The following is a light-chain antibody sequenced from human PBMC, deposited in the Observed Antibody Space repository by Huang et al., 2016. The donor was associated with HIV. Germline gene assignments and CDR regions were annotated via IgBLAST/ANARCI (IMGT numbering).Light chain of an antibody. Sequence: EIVLTQSPGTLSLSPGERATLSCRASQSVSSSSLAWYQQKPAQAPRLLIYGASSRATGIPVRCSGSGSGTYFSLIISRLEPEDFAMYYCQQYGRSPLFTFGPGTKVDIK. CDR3: QQYGRSPLFT. V-gene: IGKV3-20*01. J-gene: IGKJ3*01. CDR2: GAS. CDR1: QSVSSSS.